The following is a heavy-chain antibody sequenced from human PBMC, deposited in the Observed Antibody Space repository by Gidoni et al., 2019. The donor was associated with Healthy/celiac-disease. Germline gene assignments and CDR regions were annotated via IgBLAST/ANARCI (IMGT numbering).Heavy chain of an antibody. D-gene: IGHD4-17*01. CDR1: GGSISSSSYY. J-gene: IGHJ3*02. Sequence: QLQLQESGPGLVKPSETLSLPCTVSGGSISSSSYYWGWIRQPPGKGLEWIGSIYYSGSTYYNPSLKSRVTIAVDTSKNQFSLKLSSVTAADTAVYYCATARVASLYGDPYDAFDIWGQGTMVTVSS. CDR3: ATARVASLYGDPYDAFDI. CDR2: IYYSGST. V-gene: IGHV4-39*01.